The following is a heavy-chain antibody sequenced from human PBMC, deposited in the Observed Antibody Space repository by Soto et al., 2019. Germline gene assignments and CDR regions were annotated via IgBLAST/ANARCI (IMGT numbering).Heavy chain of an antibody. D-gene: IGHD3-10*01. CDR3: ARLRITIVRGVIYPTVFDY. J-gene: IGHJ4*02. CDR2: IYPGDSDT. Sequence: SGESLKISCKGSGYSFTSYWIGWVRRMPGKGLEWMGIIYPGDSDTRYSPSFQGQVTISADKSISTAYLQWSSLKASDTAMYYCARLRITIVRGVIYPTVFDYWGQGTLVTVSS. V-gene: IGHV5-51*01. CDR1: GYSFTSYW.